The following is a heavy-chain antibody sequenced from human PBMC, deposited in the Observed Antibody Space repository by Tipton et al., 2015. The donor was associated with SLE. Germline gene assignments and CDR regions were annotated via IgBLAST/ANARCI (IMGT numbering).Heavy chain of an antibody. CDR3: AKDLLTGQRPYYYYGMNV. Sequence: SLRLSCAASGFTFDDYAMNWVRQAPGKGLEWVSAISGSGASTYYADSVKGRFSISRDNSKNTLYLQMNSLRAEDTAVYYCAKDLLTGQRPYYYYGMNVWGQGTTVTVSS. CDR2: ISGSGAST. D-gene: IGHD3-9*01. CDR1: GFTFDDYA. J-gene: IGHJ6*02. V-gene: IGHV3-23*01.